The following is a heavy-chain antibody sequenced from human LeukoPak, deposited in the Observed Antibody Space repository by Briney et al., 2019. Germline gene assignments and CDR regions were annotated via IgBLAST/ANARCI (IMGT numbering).Heavy chain of an antibody. CDR1: GFSVSSNY. D-gene: IGHD2-2*01. CDR2: IFSGIST. V-gene: IGHV3-53*01. J-gene: IGHJ3*02. Sequence: PGGSLRLSCAASGFSVSSNYMSWVRQAPGKGLEWVSAIFSGISTYYADSVKGRFTISRDNSKNILYLQMNSLRAEDTAVYYCAKDHTPAGYNDAFDIWGQGTMVTVSS. CDR3: AKDHTPAGYNDAFDI.